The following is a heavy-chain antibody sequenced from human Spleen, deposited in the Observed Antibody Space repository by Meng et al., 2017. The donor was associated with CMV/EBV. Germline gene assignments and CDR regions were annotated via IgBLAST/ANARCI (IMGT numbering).Heavy chain of an antibody. Sequence: SGPTLVKPTQTLTLTCTFSGFSLSTSGMCVSWVRQPPGKALEWLALLDWDDDKYFSTSLKTRLTISKDTSKNRVVLAMTNMDPVDTATYYCARERQGYGMDVWGQGTTVTVSS. CDR1: GFSLSTSGMC. V-gene: IGHV2-70*20. CDR2: LDWDDDK. CDR3: ARERQGYGMDV. D-gene: IGHD5-24*01. J-gene: IGHJ6*02.